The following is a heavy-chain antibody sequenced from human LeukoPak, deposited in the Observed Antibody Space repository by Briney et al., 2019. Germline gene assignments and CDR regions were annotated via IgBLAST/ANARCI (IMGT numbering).Heavy chain of an antibody. J-gene: IGHJ4*02. CDR3: AKDFRDSSMFTDGYFDS. D-gene: IGHD5-18*01. CDR2: LSGLGDST. Sequence: PGGSLRLSCSASGFTFNNYAMSWVRQAPGKGREWVSGLSGLGDSTYYAGSVNGRFSISRDNANNRLYLQMNNLRAEDTAVYYCAKDFRDSSMFTDGYFDSWGQGTLVTVSS. V-gene: IGHV3-23*01. CDR1: GFTFNNYA.